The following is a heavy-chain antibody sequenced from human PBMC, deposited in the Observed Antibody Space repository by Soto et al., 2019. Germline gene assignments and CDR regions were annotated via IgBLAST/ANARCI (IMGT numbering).Heavy chain of an antibody. Sequence: EVQLLESAGDLIQPGGSLRLSCAASGFTFNIYAMAWIRQAPGKGLEWVSAISRYGDFTYYADSVEGRFTISRDNSKNTLYLQMNSLRAEDTALYYCAKDRYLDHDSRGYLFDNWGQGTLVTVSS. CDR3: AKDRYLDHDSRGYLFDN. J-gene: IGHJ4*02. CDR1: GFTFNIYA. CDR2: ISRYGDFT. D-gene: IGHD3-22*01. V-gene: IGHV3-23*01.